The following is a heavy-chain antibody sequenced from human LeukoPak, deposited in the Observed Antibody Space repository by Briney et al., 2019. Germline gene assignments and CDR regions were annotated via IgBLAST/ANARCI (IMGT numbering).Heavy chain of an antibody. V-gene: IGHV3-23*01. D-gene: IGHD2-15*01. J-gene: IGHJ3*02. CDR1: GFTFDDFG. CDR2: LSGSGGTT. CDR3: ARDLSGHDAFDI. Sequence: GGSLRLSCAASGFTFDDFGVSWVRQSPGKGLEWVSRLSGSGGTTNYADSVKGRFTISRDNSKNTLYLEINSLRAEDTAVYYCARDLSGHDAFDIWGQGTMVTVSS.